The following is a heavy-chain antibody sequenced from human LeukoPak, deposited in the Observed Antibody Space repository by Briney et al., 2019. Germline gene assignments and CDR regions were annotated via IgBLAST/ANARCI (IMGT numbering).Heavy chain of an antibody. V-gene: IGHV5-51*01. J-gene: IGHJ4*02. Sequence: GESLKISCKGSGYTFTNYWIGWVRQMPGKGLEWMGIIYPGGSDIRYSPSFQGQVTISADKSISTAYLQWSSLKASDTAMYYCARQIYSPRGFFDYWGQGTLVTVSS. CDR3: ARQIYSPRGFFDY. D-gene: IGHD5-12*01. CDR1: GYTFTNYW. CDR2: IYPGGSDI.